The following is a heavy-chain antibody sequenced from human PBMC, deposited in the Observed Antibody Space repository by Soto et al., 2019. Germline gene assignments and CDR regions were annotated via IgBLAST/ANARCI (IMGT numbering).Heavy chain of an antibody. Sequence: QVQLQESGPGLVKPSETLSLTCTVSGGSISSYYWSWIRQPPGKGLEWIGYIYYSGSTNYNPSLKXRXPXXGDPSKNQFSLKLSSVTAADTAVYYCARFNWYFDLWGRGTLVTVSS. CDR1: GGSISSYY. CDR2: IYYSGST. V-gene: IGHV4-59*08. J-gene: IGHJ2*01. CDR3: ARFNWYFDL.